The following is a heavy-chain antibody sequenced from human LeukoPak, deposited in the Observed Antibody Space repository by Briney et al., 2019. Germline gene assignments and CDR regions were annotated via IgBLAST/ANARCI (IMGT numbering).Heavy chain of an antibody. J-gene: IGHJ6*04. V-gene: IGHV3-30*04. CDR1: GFTSSSYA. Sequence: PGRSLRLSCAASGFTSSSYAMHWVRQAPGKGLEWVAVISYDGSNKYYADSVKGRFTISRDNSKNTLYLQMNSLRAEDTAVYYCAELGITMIGGVWGKGTTVTISS. D-gene: IGHD3-10*02. CDR2: ISYDGSNK. CDR3: AELGITMIGGV.